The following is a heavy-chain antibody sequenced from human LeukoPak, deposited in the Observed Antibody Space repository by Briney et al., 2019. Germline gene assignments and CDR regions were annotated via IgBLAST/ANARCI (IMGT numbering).Heavy chain of an antibody. CDR2: IYPGDSDT. CDR1: GYSFTSYW. V-gene: IGHV5-51*01. CDR3: ASSSGYQEGTYWYFDL. D-gene: IGHD3-22*01. J-gene: IGHJ2*01. Sequence: PGESLKISCKGSGYSFTSYWIGWVRQMPGKGLEWMGIIYPGDSDTRYSPSFQGQVTISADKSISTAYLQWSSLKASDTAMYYCASSSGYQEGTYWYFDLWGRGTLVTVSS.